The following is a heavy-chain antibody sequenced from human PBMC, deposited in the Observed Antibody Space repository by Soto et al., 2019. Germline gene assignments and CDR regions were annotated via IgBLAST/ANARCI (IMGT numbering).Heavy chain of an antibody. CDR2: IYHSGST. J-gene: IGHJ4*02. D-gene: IGHD3-16*01. CDR3: AWGAVVNFDS. V-gene: IGHV4-30-2*01. CDR1: GGSISSGGSS. Sequence: QLQLQESGSGLVKPSQTLSLTCAVSGGSISSGGSSWTWIRQPPGKGLEGIGYIYHSGSTYYNPSLKSRVTISVDRSMNQFSLKLTSVTAADTAVYSWAWGAVVNFDSWGQGTLVTVSS.